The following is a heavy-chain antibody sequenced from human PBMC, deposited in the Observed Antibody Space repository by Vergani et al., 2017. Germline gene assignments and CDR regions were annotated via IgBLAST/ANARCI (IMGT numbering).Heavy chain of an antibody. D-gene: IGHD3-3*01. CDR2: INTGNGNT. CDR3: ARDTAENDFWSGYADY. J-gene: IGHJ4*02. Sequence: QVQLVQSGAEVKKPGASVKVSCKASGYTFTSYAMHWVRQAPGQRLEWMGWINTGNGNTKYSQKFQGRVTITRDTSASTAYMELSSLRSEDTAVYYCARDTAENDFWSGYADYWGQGTLVTVSS. V-gene: IGHV1-3*04. CDR1: GYTFTSYA.